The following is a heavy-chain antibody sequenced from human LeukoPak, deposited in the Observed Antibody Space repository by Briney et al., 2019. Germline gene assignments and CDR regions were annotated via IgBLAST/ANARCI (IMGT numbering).Heavy chain of an antibody. D-gene: IGHD6-19*01. J-gene: IGHJ4*02. V-gene: IGHV3-74*01. Sequence: PGGSLRLSCAASGFTFSSYWMHWVRQAPGKGLVWVSRINSDGSSTSYADSVKGRFTISRDNAKNTLYLQMNSLRAEDMAVYYCARASGWVYFDYWGQGTLVTVSS. CDR3: ARASGWVYFDY. CDR2: INSDGSST. CDR1: GFTFSSYW.